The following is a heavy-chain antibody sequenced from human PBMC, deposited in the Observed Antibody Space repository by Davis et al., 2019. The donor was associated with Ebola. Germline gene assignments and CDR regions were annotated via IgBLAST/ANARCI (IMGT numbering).Heavy chain of an antibody. Sequence: ESLKTLCSASGFTLHDYAMHWVRQAPGKGLEWVSLISGDGGSTYYADSVKGRFTISRDNSKNSLYLQMNSLRTEDTALYYCAKDTERGYSYGFYYYYGMDVWGQGTTVTVSS. CDR2: ISGDGGST. CDR3: AKDTERGYSYGFYYYYGMDV. V-gene: IGHV3-43*02. CDR1: GFTLHDYA. J-gene: IGHJ6*02. D-gene: IGHD5-18*01.